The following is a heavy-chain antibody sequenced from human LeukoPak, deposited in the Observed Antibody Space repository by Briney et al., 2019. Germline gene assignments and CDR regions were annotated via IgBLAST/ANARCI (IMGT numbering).Heavy chain of an antibody. CDR1: GYTFTGYY. Sequence: ASVKVSCKASGYTFTGYYMHWVRQAPGQGLEWMGWMNPNSGNTGYAQKFQGRVTITRNTSISTAYMELSSLRSEDTAVYYCAAASDSTSSGAWGQGTLVTVSS. D-gene: IGHD2-2*01. CDR3: AAASDSTSSGA. V-gene: IGHV1-8*03. J-gene: IGHJ5*02. CDR2: MNPNSGNT.